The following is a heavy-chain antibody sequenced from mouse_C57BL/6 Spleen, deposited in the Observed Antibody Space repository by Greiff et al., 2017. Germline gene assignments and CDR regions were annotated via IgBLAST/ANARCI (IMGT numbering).Heavy chain of an antibody. CDR3: ARDFSYYGSSYYFDD. J-gene: IGHJ2*01. CDR1: GYTFTDYY. V-gene: IGHV1-76*01. Sequence: QVQLQQSGTELVRPGASVKLSCKASGYTFTDYYINWVKQRPGQGLEWIARIYPGSGNTYYNEKFKGKATLTAEKSSSTAYMQLSSLTSEDSAVYFCARDFSYYGSSYYFDDWGQGTTLTVSS. CDR2: IYPGSGNT. D-gene: IGHD1-1*01.